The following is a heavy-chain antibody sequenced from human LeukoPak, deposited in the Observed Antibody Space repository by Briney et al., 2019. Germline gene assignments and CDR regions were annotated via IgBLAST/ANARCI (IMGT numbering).Heavy chain of an antibody. V-gene: IGHV6-1*01. CDR1: GDSVSSNSAA. CDR2: TYYRSKWYN. Sequence: SQTLSLTCAISGDSVSSNSAAWNWIRQSPSRGLEWLGRTYYRSKWYNDYAVSVKSRITINPDTSKNQFSLQLSSVTPEDTAVYYCARDPYYYDSSFYYFDYWGQGTLVTVSS. J-gene: IGHJ4*02. D-gene: IGHD3-22*01. CDR3: ARDPYYYDSSFYYFDY.